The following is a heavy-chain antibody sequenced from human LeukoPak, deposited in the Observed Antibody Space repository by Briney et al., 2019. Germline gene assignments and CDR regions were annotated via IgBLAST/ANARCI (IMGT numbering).Heavy chain of an antibody. V-gene: IGHV1-2*06. J-gene: IGHJ5*02. CDR3: AKTIADGRFDP. D-gene: IGHD6-13*01. CDR1: GYTFTGYY. CDR2: INPNSGGT. Sequence: GASVKVSRKASGYTFTGYYMHWVRQAPGQGLEWMGRINPNSGGTNYAQKFQGRVTMTRDTSISTAYMELSRLRSDDTAVYYCAKTIADGRFDPWGQGTLVTVSS.